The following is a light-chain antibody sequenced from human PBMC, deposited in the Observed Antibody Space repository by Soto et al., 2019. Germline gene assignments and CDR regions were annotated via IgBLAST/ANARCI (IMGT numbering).Light chain of an antibody. V-gene: IGKV3-20*01. J-gene: IGKJ2*01. CDR3: QQYGSSPPYT. Sequence: EIVLTQSPGTLSLSPGERATLSCRASHSVSSSYLAWYQQKPGQAPRLLIYGASSRATGIPDRFSGSGSGTDFTLTISRLEPEDFPVYSCQQYGSSPPYTFGQGTKLEIK. CDR2: GAS. CDR1: HSVSSSY.